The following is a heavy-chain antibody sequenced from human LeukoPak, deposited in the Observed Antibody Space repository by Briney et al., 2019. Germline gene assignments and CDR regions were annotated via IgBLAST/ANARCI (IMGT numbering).Heavy chain of an antibody. V-gene: IGHV4-59*01. D-gene: IGHD2-15*01. CDR2: IYYSGST. CDR1: GGSISSYY. Sequence: SETLSLTCTVSGGSISSYYWSWIRQPPGKGLEWIGYIYYSGSTNYNPSLKSRVTISVDTSKNQFSLKLSSVTAADTAVYYCARGPVVAAMSHYYYGMDVWGQGTTVTVSS. J-gene: IGHJ6*02. CDR3: ARGPVVAAMSHYYYGMDV.